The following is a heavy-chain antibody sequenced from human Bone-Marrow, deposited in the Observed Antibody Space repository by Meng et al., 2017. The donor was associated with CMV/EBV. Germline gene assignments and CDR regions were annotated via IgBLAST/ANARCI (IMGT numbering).Heavy chain of an antibody. V-gene: IGHV1-69*10. Sequence: SVKVSCKASGYTFTGYYMHWVRQAPGQGLEWMGWINPILEMADYAQSFQGRVTISADKSTSTVYMEMSSLRSDDTAVYYCARSQMPAVGYYFDYWGQGPLVNVDS. CDR1: GYTFTGYY. CDR2: INPILEMA. CDR3: ARSQMPAVGYYFDY. J-gene: IGHJ4*02. D-gene: IGHD2-8*02.